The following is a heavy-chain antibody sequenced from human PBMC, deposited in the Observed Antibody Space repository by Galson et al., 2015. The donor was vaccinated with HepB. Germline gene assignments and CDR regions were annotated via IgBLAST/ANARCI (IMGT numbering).Heavy chain of an antibody. D-gene: IGHD3-3*01. Sequence: TLSLTCTVSGGSISSGSYYCTWIRQPAGKGLEWIGRIYTSGSTNYNPSLKSRVTMSVDTSKNQFSLKLTSVTAADTAVYYCARDGRTAFGVFDYWGQGTLVTVSS. J-gene: IGHJ4*02. V-gene: IGHV4-61*02. CDR3: ARDGRTAFGVFDY. CDR2: IYTSGST. CDR1: GGSISSGSYY.